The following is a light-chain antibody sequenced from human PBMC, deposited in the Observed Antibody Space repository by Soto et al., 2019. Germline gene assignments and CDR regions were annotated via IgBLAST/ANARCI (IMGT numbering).Light chain of an antibody. Sequence: DIQLTQSPSSLSSSVGDRVTITCRASQTVISYLNWYQQKPGKAPKLLIYDVSTLDSGVPSRFSGSASGTEFTLTISSLDSDDFATYYCQQYHRYSTFGQGTKVDIK. CDR1: QTVISY. J-gene: IGKJ1*01. CDR2: DVS. CDR3: QQYHRYST. V-gene: IGKV1-5*01.